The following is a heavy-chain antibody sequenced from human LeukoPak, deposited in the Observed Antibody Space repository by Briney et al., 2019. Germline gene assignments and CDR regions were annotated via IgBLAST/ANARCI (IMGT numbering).Heavy chain of an antibody. V-gene: IGHV4-34*01. CDR3: ARRLPVYCSSTSCYRGNWFDP. Sequence: PSETLSLTCAVYGGSFSGYYWSWIRQPPGKGLEWIGEINHSGSTHYNPSLKSRVTISVDTSKNQFSLKLSSVTAADTAVYYCARRLPVYCSSTSCYRGNWFDPWGQGTLVTVSS. CDR2: INHSGST. J-gene: IGHJ5*02. D-gene: IGHD2-2*02. CDR1: GGSFSGYY.